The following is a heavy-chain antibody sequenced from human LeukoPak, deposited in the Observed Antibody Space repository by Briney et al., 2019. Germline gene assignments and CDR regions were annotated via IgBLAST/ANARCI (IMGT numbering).Heavy chain of an antibody. J-gene: IGHJ5*02. CDR2: INTDGSTT. V-gene: IGHV3-74*01. CDR1: GFTFNNYW. Sequence: PGGSLRLSCAASGFTFNNYWMHWVRQPPGKGLLWVSRINTDGSTTNYAASVKGRFTISRDNAKNMVYLQMNSLRGEDTAVYYCARENFDPWGQGTQVTVSS. D-gene: IGHD1-7*01. CDR3: ARENFDP.